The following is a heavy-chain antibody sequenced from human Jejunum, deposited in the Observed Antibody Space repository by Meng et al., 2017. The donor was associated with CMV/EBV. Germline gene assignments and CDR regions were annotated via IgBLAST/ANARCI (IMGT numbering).Heavy chain of an antibody. CDR3: ARGAGVAYFDLCAMDV. Sequence: QVQLVQSGAEVKNPGASVKVSCKAAGYSFTTYGISWVRQAPGQGLEWMGWISTYNGNTHFGRSFQGRLSMTTDTSTKTAYMELRSLRSDDTAVYFCARGAGVAYFDLCAMDVWGQGTTVTVSS. CDR2: ISTYNGNT. J-gene: IGHJ6*02. V-gene: IGHV1-18*01. D-gene: IGHD3-9*01. CDR1: GYSFTTYG.